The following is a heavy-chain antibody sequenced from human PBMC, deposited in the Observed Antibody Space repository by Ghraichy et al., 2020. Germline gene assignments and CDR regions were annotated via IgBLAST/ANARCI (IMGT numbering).Heavy chain of an antibody. J-gene: IGHJ6*02. D-gene: IGHD1-26*01. CDR3: ARAVRKNYYLLYTVDV. CDR2: IKSRSDGGTT. V-gene: IGHV3-15*01. Sequence: GGSLRLSCAGSGFIFNKAWMTWVRQGPGKGLEWVGRIKSRSDGGTTDYAAPVKGRFTITRDDSKNTVYLQMNSLKTEDTAVYYCARAVRKNYYLLYTVDVWGQGATGTVSS. CDR1: GFIFNKAW.